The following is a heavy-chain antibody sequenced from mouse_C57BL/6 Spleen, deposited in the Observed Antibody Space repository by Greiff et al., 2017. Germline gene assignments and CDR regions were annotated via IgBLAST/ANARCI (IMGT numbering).Heavy chain of an antibody. Sequence: EVQLQQSGPGLVKPSQSLSLTCSVTGYSITSGYYWNWIRQFPGNKLEWMGYISYDGSNNYNPSLKNRISITRDTSKNQFFLKLNSVTTEDTATYYCAREGVWSYAMDYWGQGTSVTVSS. V-gene: IGHV3-6*01. CDR1: GYSITSGYY. CDR3: AREGVWSYAMDY. CDR2: ISYDGSN. J-gene: IGHJ4*01. D-gene: IGHD2-10*02.